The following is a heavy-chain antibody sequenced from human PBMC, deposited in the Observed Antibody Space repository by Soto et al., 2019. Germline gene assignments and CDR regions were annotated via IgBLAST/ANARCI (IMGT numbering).Heavy chain of an antibody. CDR2: ILNDGGDQ. CDR1: GFTFSNYG. D-gene: IGHD3-22*01. Sequence: QVQLVESGGGVVQPGRSLRLSCAASGFTFSNYGMHWVRQAPDKGLEWLAVILNDGGDQNYGDSVKGRFTISRDNSKNTLYLQINSLRVEDTAVYYCARDDDRPDKGLDMWGQGTMVTVSS. V-gene: IGHV3-30*19. CDR3: ARDDDRPDKGLDM. J-gene: IGHJ3*02.